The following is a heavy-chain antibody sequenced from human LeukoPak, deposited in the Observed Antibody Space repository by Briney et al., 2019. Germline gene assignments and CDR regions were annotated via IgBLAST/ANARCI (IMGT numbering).Heavy chain of an antibody. CDR1: GFTFRSYE. J-gene: IGHJ4*02. V-gene: IGHV3-48*03. CDR3: ATYYDSAGFDFEY. CDR2: ISSSGSTM. Sequence: GGSLRLSCAASGFTFRSYEMNWVRQAPGKGLEWASYISSSGSTMYYADSVKGRFTISRDNAKNSLYLQMNSLRAEDTAVYYCATYYDSAGFDFEYWGQGTLVTVSS. D-gene: IGHD3-22*01.